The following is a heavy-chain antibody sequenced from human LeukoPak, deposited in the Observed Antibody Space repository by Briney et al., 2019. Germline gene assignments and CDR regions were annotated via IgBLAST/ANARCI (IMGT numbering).Heavy chain of an antibody. CDR3: AGDVTESGLLWFGELSSWFDP. Sequence: TSETLSLTCTVSGGSISSSSYYWGWIRQPPGKGLEWIGSIYYSGSTYYNPSLKSRVTISVDTSKNQFSLKLSSVTAADTAVYYCAGDVTESGLLWFGELSSWFDPWGRGTLVTVSS. J-gene: IGHJ5*02. V-gene: IGHV4-39*02. CDR1: GGSISSSSYY. D-gene: IGHD3-10*01. CDR2: IYYSGST.